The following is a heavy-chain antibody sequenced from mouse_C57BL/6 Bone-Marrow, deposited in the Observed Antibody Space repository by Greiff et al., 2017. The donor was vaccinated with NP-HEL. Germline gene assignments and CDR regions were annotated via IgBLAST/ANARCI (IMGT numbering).Heavy chain of an antibody. V-gene: IGHV1-59*01. CDR3: APYSNSFAY. D-gene: IGHD2-5*01. CDR2: IDPSDSYT. Sequence: QVQLKQPGAELVRPGTSVKLSCKASGYTFTSYWMHWVKPRPGQGLEWIGVIDPSDSYTNYNQKFKGKATLTVDTSSSTAYMQLSSLTSEDSAVYYCAPYSNSFAYWGQGTLVTVSA. CDR1: GYTFTSYW. J-gene: IGHJ3*01.